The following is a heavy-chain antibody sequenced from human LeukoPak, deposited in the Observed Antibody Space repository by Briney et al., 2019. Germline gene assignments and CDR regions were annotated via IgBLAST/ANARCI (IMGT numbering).Heavy chain of an antibody. J-gene: IGHJ4*02. D-gene: IGHD3-3*01. V-gene: IGHV4-59*12. CDR1: GGSISSYY. Sequence: SSETLSLTCTVSGGSISSYYWSWIRQPPGKGLEWIGYIYYSGSTNYNPSLKSRVTISVDTSKNQFSLKLSSVTAADTAVYYCARDQAIFGVVIIRYYFDYWGQGTLVTVSS. CDR3: ARDQAIFGVVIIRYYFDY. CDR2: IYYSGST.